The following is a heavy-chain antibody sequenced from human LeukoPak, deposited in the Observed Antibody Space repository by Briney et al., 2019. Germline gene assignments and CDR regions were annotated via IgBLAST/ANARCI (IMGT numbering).Heavy chain of an antibody. Sequence: ASVKVSCKASGYTFTGYYMHWVRQAPGQGLEWMGWINPNSGGTNYAQMFQGRVTMTRDTSISTAYMELSRLRSDDTAVYYCARDRPGANYYYYMDVWGKGTTVTVSS. CDR1: GYTFTGYY. D-gene: IGHD3-10*01. CDR2: INPNSGGT. CDR3: ARDRPGANYYYYMDV. J-gene: IGHJ6*03. V-gene: IGHV1-2*02.